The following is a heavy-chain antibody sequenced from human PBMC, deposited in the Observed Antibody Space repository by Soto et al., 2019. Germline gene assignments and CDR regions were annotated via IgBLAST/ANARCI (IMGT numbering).Heavy chain of an antibody. CDR1: GFTFSSYA. Sequence: QVQLVESGGGVVQPGRSLRLSCAASGFTFSSYAMHWVRQAPGKGLEWVAVIAYDGSNKYYADSVKGRFTISRDNSKNTLYLQMNSLRAEDTAVYYCARVGDTYYYDSSGYYSFYFDLWGRGTLVTVSS. J-gene: IGHJ2*01. D-gene: IGHD3-22*01. CDR3: ARVGDTYYYDSSGYYSFYFDL. CDR2: IAYDGSNK. V-gene: IGHV3-30-3*01.